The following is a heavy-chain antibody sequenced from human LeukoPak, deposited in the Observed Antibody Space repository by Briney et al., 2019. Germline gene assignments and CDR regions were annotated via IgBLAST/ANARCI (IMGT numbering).Heavy chain of an antibody. CDR3: AKGSVRGTSRWFDP. D-gene: IGHD3-10*02. V-gene: IGHV3-23*01. CDR1: GFTFNSYA. Sequence: GGSLRLSCAASGFTFNSYAMNWVRLAPGKGLEWVSGISSTGEHTYYADPVKGRFAISRDDSKNTLYLQMNSLRGEDTAVYYCAKGSVRGTSRWFDPWGQGTLVTVSS. J-gene: IGHJ5*02. CDR2: ISSTGEHT.